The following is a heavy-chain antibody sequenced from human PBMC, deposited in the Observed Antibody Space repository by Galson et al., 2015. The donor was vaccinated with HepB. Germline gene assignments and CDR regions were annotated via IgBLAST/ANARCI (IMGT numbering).Heavy chain of an antibody. CDR1: GFTFSSYS. Sequence: SLRLSCAASGFTFSSYSMNWVRQAPGKGLEWVSSITSSSDYVHYADSVRGRFTISRDNAKNSLYLQMNSLRAEDTAVFYCARDHRILAAPGTWDAFDIWGRGTTVTVSS. V-gene: IGHV3-21*01. CDR3: ARDHRILAAPGTWDAFDI. J-gene: IGHJ3*02. D-gene: IGHD6-13*01. CDR2: ITSSSDYV.